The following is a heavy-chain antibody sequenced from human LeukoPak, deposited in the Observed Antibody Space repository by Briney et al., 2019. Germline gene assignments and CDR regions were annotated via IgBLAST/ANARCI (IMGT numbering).Heavy chain of an antibody. CDR3: ARTSGWTAYFDY. V-gene: IGHV4-34*01. J-gene: IGHJ4*02. CDR1: GGSFSGYY. Sequence: SETLSLTCAVYGGSFSGYYWSWIRQPPGKGLEWIGEINHSGSTNYNPSLKSRVTISVDTSKNQFSLKLSSVTAADTAVYYCARTSGWTAYFDYWGQGTLVTVSS. CDR2: INHSGST. D-gene: IGHD6-19*01.